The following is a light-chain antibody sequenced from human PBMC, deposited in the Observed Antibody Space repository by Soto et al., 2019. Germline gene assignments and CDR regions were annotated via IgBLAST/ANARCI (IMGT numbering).Light chain of an antibody. Sequence: EIVMTQPRATLSVSPGERATLSCRASQSITSNLAWYQQKPGQAPRLLIYGASNRATGIPARFSGSGSGTDFTLTISSLEPEDFAVYYCQQRSNWPPITFGQGTRLEIK. CDR1: QSITSN. V-gene: IGKV3-11*01. CDR3: QQRSNWPPIT. CDR2: GAS. J-gene: IGKJ5*01.